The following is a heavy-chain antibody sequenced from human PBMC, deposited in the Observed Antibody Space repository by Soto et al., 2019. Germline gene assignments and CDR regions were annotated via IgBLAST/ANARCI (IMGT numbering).Heavy chain of an antibody. J-gene: IGHJ4*02. Sequence: QVSLVQSGAEVKKPGASVKVSCKASGYTFTSYYVHWVRQAPGQGLEWMGRINPSGATTTYAQNFRGRVAMTRDTSTSTVYMVLSSLSSEDTAVYYCARRDCFSSSCYFKYWGQGTLVTVSS. D-gene: IGHD2-2*01. CDR1: GYTFTSYY. CDR2: INPSGATT. V-gene: IGHV1-46*01. CDR3: ARRDCFSSSCYFKY.